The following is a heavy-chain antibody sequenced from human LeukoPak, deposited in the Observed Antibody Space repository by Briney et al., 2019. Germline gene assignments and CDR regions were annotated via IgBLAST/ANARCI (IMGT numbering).Heavy chain of an antibody. V-gene: IGHV1-46*01. J-gene: IGHJ6*04. D-gene: IGHD3-10*01. Sequence: ASVKVSCKASGFTFTGYYMHWVRQAPGQGLEWMGIINPSGHITNYAQKFQGRLTVTRDTPTSTVYMELSSLRSEDTAVYYCATGLWFGKYLDVWGKGTTVTISS. CDR3: ATGLWFGKYLDV. CDR2: INPSGHIT. CDR1: GFTFTGYY.